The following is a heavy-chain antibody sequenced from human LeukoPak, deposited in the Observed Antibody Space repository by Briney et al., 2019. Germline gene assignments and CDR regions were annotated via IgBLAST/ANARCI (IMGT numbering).Heavy chain of an antibody. CDR2: INPSGVST. CDR1: GYTFTSYY. V-gene: IGHV1-46*01. Sequence: ASVKVSCKASGYTFTSYYIHWVRQAPGHGLEWRGIINPSGVSTSYAQKFQGRVTMTRDMSTSTVYMELSSLRSEDTAVYYCARDPRTTVTGRAHPLDYWGQGTLVTVSS. J-gene: IGHJ4*02. D-gene: IGHD4-17*01. CDR3: ARDPRTTVTGRAHPLDY.